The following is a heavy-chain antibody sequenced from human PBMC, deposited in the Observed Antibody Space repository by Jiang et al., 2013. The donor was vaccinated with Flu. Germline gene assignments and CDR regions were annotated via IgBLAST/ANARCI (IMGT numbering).Heavy chain of an antibody. D-gene: IGHD3-10*01. CDR3: AKIPFITMVRGPPEYYFDY. Sequence: MSWVRQAPGKGLEWVSAISGSGGSTYYADSVKGRFTISRDNSKNTLYLQMNSLRAEDTAVYYCAKIPFITMVRGPPEYYFDYWGQGTLVTVSS. V-gene: IGHV3-23*01. CDR2: ISGSGGST. J-gene: IGHJ4*02.